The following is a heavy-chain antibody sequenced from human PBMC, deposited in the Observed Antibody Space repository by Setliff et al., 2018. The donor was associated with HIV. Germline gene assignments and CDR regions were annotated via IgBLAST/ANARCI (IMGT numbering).Heavy chain of an antibody. Sequence: SETLSLTCTVSGVSISSGSYYWGWIRQPPGKGREWIGSIYSSGSTYYNPSLKSRVSISVDTSKNQFSLKLRSVTAADTAVYYCAISAEPGFGIHWGVFNIWGQGTRVTVSS. CDR2: IYSSGST. J-gene: IGHJ3*02. CDR1: GVSISSGSYY. CDR3: AISAEPGFGIHWGVFNI. D-gene: IGHD3-10*01. V-gene: IGHV4-39*01.